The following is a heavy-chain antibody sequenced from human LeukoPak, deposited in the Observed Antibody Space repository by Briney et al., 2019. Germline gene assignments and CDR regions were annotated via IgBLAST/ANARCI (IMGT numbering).Heavy chain of an antibody. J-gene: IGHJ4*02. CDR3: AKVGGRGCSSTSCHDY. CDR2: ISYDGSNK. CDR1: GFTFSSYG. V-gene: IGHV3-30*18. Sequence: GGSLRLSCAASGFTFSSYGMHWVRQAPGKGLEWEAVISYDGSNKYYADSVKGRFTISRDNSKNTLYLQMNSLRAEDTAVYYCAKVGGRGCSSTSCHDYWGQGTLVTVSS. D-gene: IGHD2-2*01.